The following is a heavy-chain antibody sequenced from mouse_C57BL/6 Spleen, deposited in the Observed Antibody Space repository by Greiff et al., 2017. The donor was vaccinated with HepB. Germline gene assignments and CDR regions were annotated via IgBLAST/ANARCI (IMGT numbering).Heavy chain of an antibody. D-gene: IGHD6-5*01. CDR3: ARGPYDYEAMDY. CDR1: GYTFTSYW. CDR2: IDPSDSYT. J-gene: IGHJ4*01. Sequence: VQLQQPGAELVMPGASVKLSCKASGYTFTSYWMHWVKQRPGQGLEWIGEIDPSDSYTNYNQKFKGKSTLTVDKSSSTAYMQLSSLTSEDSAVYYCARGPYDYEAMDYWGQGTSVTVSS. V-gene: IGHV1-69*01.